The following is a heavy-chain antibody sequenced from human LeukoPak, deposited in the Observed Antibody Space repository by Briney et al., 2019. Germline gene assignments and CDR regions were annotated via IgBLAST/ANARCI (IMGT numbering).Heavy chain of an antibody. J-gene: IGHJ4*02. CDR1: GFTFSTYA. V-gene: IGHV3-23*01. D-gene: IGHD2-2*01. CDR3: AKGGTGYCSSSSCLYYFHY. CDR2: ISDSSAT. Sequence: GGSLRLSCAASGFTFSTYAMSWVRQAPGKGLEWVSTISDSSATYYADSVKGRFSISRDNSKNTLYLQMNSLGAEDTAVYYCAKGGTGYCSSSSCLYYFHYWGQGTLVTVSS.